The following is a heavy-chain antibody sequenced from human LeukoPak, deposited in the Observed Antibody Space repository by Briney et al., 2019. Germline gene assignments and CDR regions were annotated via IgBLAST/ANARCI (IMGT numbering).Heavy chain of an antibody. CDR2: ISSSGSTI. J-gene: IGHJ6*03. CDR3: ARDGSYYYYYYMDV. Sequence: GGSLRLSCAASGFTFSDYYMSWIRQAPGKGLEWVSYISSSGSTIYYADSVKGRFTISRDNAKNSLYLQMNSLRAEDTAVYYCARDGSYYYYYYMDVWGKGTTVTVSS. V-gene: IGHV3-11*01. CDR1: GFTFSDYY.